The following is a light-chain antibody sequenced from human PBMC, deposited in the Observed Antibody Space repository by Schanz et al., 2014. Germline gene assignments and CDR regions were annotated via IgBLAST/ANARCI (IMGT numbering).Light chain of an antibody. V-gene: IGLV1-44*01. CDR3: SSYAGTNNWRV. CDR2: INN. CDR1: SSNIGSNT. J-gene: IGLJ2*01. Sequence: QSVLTQPPSASGTPGQRVTISCSGSSSNIGSNTVNWYQQLPGTAPKLLIFINNQRPSGVPDRFSGSKSGTSASLAISGLQAEDEADYYCSSYAGTNNWRVFGGGTKLTVL.